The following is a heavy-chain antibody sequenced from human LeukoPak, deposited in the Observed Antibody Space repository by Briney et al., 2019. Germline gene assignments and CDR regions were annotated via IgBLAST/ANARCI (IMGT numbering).Heavy chain of an antibody. CDR3: AREDMWAFDM. D-gene: IGHD2-15*01. J-gene: IGHJ3*02. Sequence: PGGSLRLSCAASGFTVRNYWMSWVRQTPGKGLEWVATIKPDGSEKDYVHSVKGRFTISRDNAKNSLYLQMDSLRAEDTALYYCAREDMWAFDMWGQGTMVIVSS. CDR1: GFTVRNYW. CDR2: IKPDGSEK. V-gene: IGHV3-7*01.